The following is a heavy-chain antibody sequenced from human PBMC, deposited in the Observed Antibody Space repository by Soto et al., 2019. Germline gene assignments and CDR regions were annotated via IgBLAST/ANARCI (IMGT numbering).Heavy chain of an antibody. CDR1: GFTFTSSA. J-gene: IGHJ6*02. D-gene: IGHD1-26*01. CDR2: IVVGSGNT. V-gene: IGHV1-58*01. CDR3: AAHGKVGATRPYYYYGMDV. Sequence: SVKVSCKASGFTFTSSAVQWVRQARGQRLEWIGWIVVGSGNTNYAQKFQERVTITRDMSTSTAYMELSSLRSEDTAVYYCAAHGKVGATRPYYYYGMDVWGQGTTVTVSS.